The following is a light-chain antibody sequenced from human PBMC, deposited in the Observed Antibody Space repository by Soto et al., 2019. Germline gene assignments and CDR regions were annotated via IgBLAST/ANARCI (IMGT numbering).Light chain of an antibody. V-gene: IGKV1-39*01. CDR3: QQSDSIPMYT. CDR2: AAS. J-gene: IGKJ2*01. CDR1: QSIRTY. Sequence: DIQMTQSPSSLSASVGDRVTITCRASQSIRTYLNWCQQKPGKAPKVLIFAASCWLTGVPSSFSGSGSGTFFALTISSLQPEDYATYFCQQSDSIPMYTFGQGTKLEIK.